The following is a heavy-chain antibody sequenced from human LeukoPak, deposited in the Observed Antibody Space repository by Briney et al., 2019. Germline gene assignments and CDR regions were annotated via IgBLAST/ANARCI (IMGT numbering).Heavy chain of an antibody. CDR2: ISYDGSNK. CDR3: ARETYYYDSSGGFDY. V-gene: IGHV3-30-3*01. CDR1: GFTFSSYA. Sequence: SLRLSCAASGFTFSSYAMHWVRQAPGKGLEWLAVISYDGSNKYYADSVKGRFTISRDNSKNTLYLQMNSLRAEDTAVYYCARETYYYDSSGGFDYWGQGTLVTVSS. D-gene: IGHD3-22*01. J-gene: IGHJ4*02.